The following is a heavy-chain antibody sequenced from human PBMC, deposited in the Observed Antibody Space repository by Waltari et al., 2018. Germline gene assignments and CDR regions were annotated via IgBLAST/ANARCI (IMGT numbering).Heavy chain of an antibody. CDR3: ARHWKKSGYRFDP. V-gene: IGHV4-39*01. CDR2: IYYSGST. Sequence: QLQLQESGPGLVKPSETLPLTCTVSGGPISSRRCYWGWLRQSPGKGLEWIGSIYYSGSTYYNPTLKSRVTISGDTSKNQFSLKLSSVTAADTAVYYCARHWKKSGYRFDPWGQGTLVTVSS. D-gene: IGHD5-12*01. CDR1: GGPISSRRCY. J-gene: IGHJ5*02.